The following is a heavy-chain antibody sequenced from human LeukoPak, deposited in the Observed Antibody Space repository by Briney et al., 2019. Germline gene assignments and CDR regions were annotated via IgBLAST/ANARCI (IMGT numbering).Heavy chain of an antibody. J-gene: IGHJ5*02. D-gene: IGHD5-18*01. Sequence: GGSLRLSCAASGFTFSSYAMSWVRQAPGKGLEWVSAISGGGGSTYYADSVKGRFTISRDNSKNTLYLQMNSLRAEDTAVYYCAKGQYSYGFNWFDPWGQGTLVTVSS. V-gene: IGHV3-23*01. CDR2: ISGGGGST. CDR3: AKGQYSYGFNWFDP. CDR1: GFTFSSYA.